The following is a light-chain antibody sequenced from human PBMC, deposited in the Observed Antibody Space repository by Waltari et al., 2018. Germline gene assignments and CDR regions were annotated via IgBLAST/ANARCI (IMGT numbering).Light chain of an antibody. J-gene: IGKJ1*01. V-gene: IGKV4-1*01. CDR2: WAS. CDR3: QQYYSVPLT. Sequence: DIVMTQSPDSLAVSLGEGATINRKSSQTISYSSNNTNYLAWYQKKPGQPPRLLISWASSRESGVPDRFSGSGSGTDFTLTISSLQVEDVAIYYCQQYYSVPLTFGQGTKVGIK. CDR1: QTISYSSNNTNY.